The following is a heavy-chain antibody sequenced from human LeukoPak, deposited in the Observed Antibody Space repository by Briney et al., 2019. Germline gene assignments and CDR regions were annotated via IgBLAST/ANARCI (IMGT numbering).Heavy chain of an antibody. D-gene: IGHD6-13*01. V-gene: IGHV4-4*07. CDR3: ARDRRIAVAATSFDF. CDR1: GGSIRSFY. Sequence: SETLSLTCTVSGGSIRSFYWSWIRQSAGKGLEWIGRIYTGGITNYNPSLKSRVTMSVDTSQNHFSLRLNSVIAADTAVYYCARDRRIAVAATSFDFWGQGTLVTVSS. CDR2: IYTGGIT. J-gene: IGHJ4*02.